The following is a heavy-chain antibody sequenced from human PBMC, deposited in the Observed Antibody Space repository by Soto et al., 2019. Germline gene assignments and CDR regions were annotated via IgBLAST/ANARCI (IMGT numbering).Heavy chain of an antibody. V-gene: IGHV3-30-3*01. CDR2: MSYDGSNK. D-gene: IGHD1-26*01. CDR1: GFTFSTYA. CDR3: GRDRESGTYGRAFDY. Sequence: QVQLVESGGGVVQPGRSLRLSCAASGFTFSTYAMHWVRQAPGKGLEGVAIMSYDGSNKNYADSVKGRFTISRDNSKNALYLVMNSLRAEDTAVYYCGRDRESGTYGRAFDYWGQGTLVTVSS. J-gene: IGHJ4*02.